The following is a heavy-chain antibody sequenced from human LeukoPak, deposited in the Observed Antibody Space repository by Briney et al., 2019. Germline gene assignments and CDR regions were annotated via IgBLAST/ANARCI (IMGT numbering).Heavy chain of an antibody. CDR1: GFTFSSYE. Sequence: GGSLRLSCAASGFTFSSYEMNWVRQAPGKGLEWVSYISSSGSTIYYADSVKGRFTISRDNAKNSLYLQMNSLRAEDTALYYCAKGDSDAYPCIWGQGTTVTVSS. D-gene: IGHD3-16*01. CDR3: AKGDSDAYPCI. V-gene: IGHV3-48*03. CDR2: ISSSGSTI. J-gene: IGHJ3*02.